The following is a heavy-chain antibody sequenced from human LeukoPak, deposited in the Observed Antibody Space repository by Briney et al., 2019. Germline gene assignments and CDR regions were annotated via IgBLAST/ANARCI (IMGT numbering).Heavy chain of an antibody. CDR1: GFTFSSYS. CDR3: ARSYSSSWVDY. D-gene: IGHD6-13*01. V-gene: IGHV3-48*04. CDR2: ISSGSSTI. J-gene: IGHJ4*02. Sequence: PGGSLRLSCAAPGFTFSSYSMNWVRQAPGKGLEWVSYISSGSSTIYYADSVKGRFTISRDNAKNSLYLQMNSLRAEDTAVYYCARSYSSSWVDYWGQGTLVTVSS.